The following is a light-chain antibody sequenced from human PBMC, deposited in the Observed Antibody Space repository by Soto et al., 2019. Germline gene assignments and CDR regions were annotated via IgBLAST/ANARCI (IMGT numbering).Light chain of an antibody. CDR2: DVS. CDR3: RSYTSSNTVG. CDR1: SSDIGGYNY. Sequence: QSALTQPASVSGSPGQSIAISCTGTSSDIGGYNYVSWYQQHPGKAPKLMIYDVSARPSGVSNRFSGSKSDNTASLTISGLQAEDEADYYCRSYTSSNTVGFGGGTQRTVL. V-gene: IGLV2-14*01. J-gene: IGLJ2*01.